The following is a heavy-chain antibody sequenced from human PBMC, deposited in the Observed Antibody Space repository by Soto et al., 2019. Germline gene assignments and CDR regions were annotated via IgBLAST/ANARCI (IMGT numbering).Heavy chain of an antibody. Sequence: QVQLVESGGGVVQPGRSLRLSCAASRFTFSSYGMHWVRQAPGKGLEWVAVIWYDGSNKYYADSVRGRFTISSDNSKNTLYLQMNSLRAEDTAVYYCARDGDGGLGRRAYWCGVDVWGQGTTVTVCS. J-gene: IGHJ6*02. V-gene: IGHV3-33*01. CDR3: ARDGDGGLGRRAYWCGVDV. D-gene: IGHD2-8*02. CDR1: RFTFSSYG. CDR2: IWYDGSNK.